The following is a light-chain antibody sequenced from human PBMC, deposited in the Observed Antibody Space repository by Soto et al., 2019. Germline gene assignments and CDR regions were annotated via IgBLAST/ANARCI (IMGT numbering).Light chain of an antibody. CDR3: QQGGT. CDR2: DAS. J-gene: IGKJ5*01. CDR1: ETISTW. V-gene: IGKV1-5*01. Sequence: DIQMTQSPSTLSESVGDRVTITCRASETISTWLAWYQQKQGKAPKLLIYDASSLQSGVPSRFSGSGSGTDFTLTISSLQPDDSATYYCQQGGTFGQGTRLEIK.